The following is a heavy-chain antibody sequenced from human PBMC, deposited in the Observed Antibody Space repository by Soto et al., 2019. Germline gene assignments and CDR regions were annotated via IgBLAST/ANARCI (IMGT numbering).Heavy chain of an antibody. CDR3: ARAVRRDYDISGYGTLHFDY. V-gene: IGHV1-69*13. Sequence: WASVKVSCKASGGTFSNYAISWVRQAPGQGLEWMGGIIPIFGTTNYAQKFQGRVTITADESTSTAYMELSSLRSEDTAVYYCARAVRRDYDISGYGTLHFDYWGQGTLVTVSS. D-gene: IGHD3-22*01. CDR2: IIPIFGTT. CDR1: GGTFSNYA. J-gene: IGHJ4*02.